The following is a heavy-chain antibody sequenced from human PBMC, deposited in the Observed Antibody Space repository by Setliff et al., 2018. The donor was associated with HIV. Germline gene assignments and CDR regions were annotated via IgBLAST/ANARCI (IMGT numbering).Heavy chain of an antibody. V-gene: IGHV3-7*01. Sequence: PGGSLRLSCAASGFIFSNYWMSWVRQAPGKGLEWVANINQDGSEKYYVDSVKGRFTISRDSAKNSLYLQMNSLRAEDTAVYYCARDYLYYYYYYMDVWGRGTTVTVSS. CDR1: GFIFSNYW. CDR3: ARDYLYYYYYYMDV. CDR2: INQDGSEK. J-gene: IGHJ6*03.